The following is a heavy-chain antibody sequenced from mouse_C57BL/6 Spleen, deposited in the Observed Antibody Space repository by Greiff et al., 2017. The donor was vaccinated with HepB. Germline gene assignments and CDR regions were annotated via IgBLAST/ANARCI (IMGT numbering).Heavy chain of an antibody. V-gene: IGHV1-64*01. CDR2: IHPNSGST. J-gene: IGHJ3*01. D-gene: IGHD2-1*01. CDR1: GYTFTSYW. CDR3: ARSPIYYGNLFAY. Sequence: QVQLQQSGAELVKPGASVKLSCKASGYTFTSYWMHWVKQRPGQGLEWIGMIHPNSGSTNYNEKFKSKATLTVDKSSSTAYMQLSSLTSEDSAVYYCARSPIYYGNLFAYWGQGTLVTVSA.